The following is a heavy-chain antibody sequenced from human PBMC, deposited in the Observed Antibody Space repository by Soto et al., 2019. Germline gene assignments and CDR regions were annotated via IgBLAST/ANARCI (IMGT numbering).Heavy chain of an antibody. D-gene: IGHD3-3*02. J-gene: IGHJ4*02. CDR1: GFTFSSYA. Sequence: EVQLLESGGGLVQPGGSLRLSCAASGFTFSSYAMNWVRQAPGKGLEWVSAIGGSGGNTYSADSVKGRFTISRDNSKNTLYLQMSSLRAEDTAVYYCAKETFLEPQHQFDSWGQGTLVTVSS. V-gene: IGHV3-23*01. CDR3: AKETFLEPQHQFDS. CDR2: IGGSGGNT.